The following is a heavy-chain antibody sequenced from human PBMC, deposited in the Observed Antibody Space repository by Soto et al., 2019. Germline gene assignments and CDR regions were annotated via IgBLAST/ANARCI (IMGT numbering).Heavy chain of an antibody. CDR2: INHSGST. Sequence: PSETLSLTCTVSGGSISSGGYYWSWIRQPPGKGLEWIGEINHSGSTNYNPSLKSRVTISVDTSKNQFSLKLSSVTAADTAVYYCASLLWFGESKGNYWGQGTLVTVSS. D-gene: IGHD3-10*01. CDR3: ASLLWFGESKGNY. J-gene: IGHJ4*02. V-gene: IGHV4-39*07. CDR1: GGSISSGGYY.